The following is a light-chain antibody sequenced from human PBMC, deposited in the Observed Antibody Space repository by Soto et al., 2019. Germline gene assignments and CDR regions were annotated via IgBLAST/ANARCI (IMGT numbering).Light chain of an antibody. CDR3: QSYDTSLSGSV. Sequence: QSLLTQPPSVSGAPGQRVTISCTGSSSNIGSGYDVHWYKQLPGTAPKLLIYGDSTRPSGVPDRFSGSKSGTSASLAITGLQAEDEADYYCQSYDTSLSGSVFGGGTKLTVL. J-gene: IGLJ3*02. CDR1: SSNIGSGYD. V-gene: IGLV1-40*01. CDR2: GDS.